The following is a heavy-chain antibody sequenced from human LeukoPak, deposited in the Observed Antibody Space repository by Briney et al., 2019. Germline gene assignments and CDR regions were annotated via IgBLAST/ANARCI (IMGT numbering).Heavy chain of an antibody. J-gene: IGHJ4*02. CDR3: AKPPERVRGKSYYYFDY. CDR1: GFTFSSYA. V-gene: IGHV3-23*01. D-gene: IGHD3-10*01. CDR2: ISGSGGST. Sequence: GGSLRLSCAASGFTFSSYAMSWVRQAPGKGLEGVSAISGSGGSTYYADPVKGRFTISRDNSKNTLYLQMNSLRAEDPAVYYCAKPPERVRGKSYYYFDYWGQGTLVTVSS.